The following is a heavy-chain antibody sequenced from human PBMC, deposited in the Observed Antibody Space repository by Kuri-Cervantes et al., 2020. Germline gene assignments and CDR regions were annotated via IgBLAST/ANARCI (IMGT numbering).Heavy chain of an antibody. CDR1: GYTFTGYY. V-gene: IGHV1-2*02. Sequence: ALVKVSCKASGYTFTGYYMHWVRQAPGQGLEWMGWINPNSGGTNYAQKFQGRVTMTRDTSTSTVYMELSSLRSEDTAVYYCARGGSSGYYYGLDYGMDVWGQGTTVTVSS. J-gene: IGHJ6*02. CDR3: ARGGSSGYYYGLDYGMDV. CDR2: INPNSGGT. D-gene: IGHD3-22*01.